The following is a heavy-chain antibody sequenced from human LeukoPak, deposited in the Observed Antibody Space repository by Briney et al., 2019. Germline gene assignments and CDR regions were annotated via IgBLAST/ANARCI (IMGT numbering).Heavy chain of an antibody. D-gene: IGHD2-2*01. CDR1: GYTFTSYY. Sequence: ASVKVSCKASGYTFTSYYMHWVRQAPGQGLEWMGIINPSGGNTSYAQKFQGRVTMTRDTSTSTVYMELSSLRSEDTAVYYCAKDGRVVPAAMDYYYGMDVWGQGTTVTVSS. V-gene: IGHV1-46*01. CDR2: INPSGGNT. CDR3: AKDGRVVPAAMDYYYGMDV. J-gene: IGHJ6*02.